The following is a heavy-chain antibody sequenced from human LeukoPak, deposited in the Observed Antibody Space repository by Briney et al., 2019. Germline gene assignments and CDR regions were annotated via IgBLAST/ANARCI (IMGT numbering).Heavy chain of an antibody. CDR3: ARQKVLRYFDWLTPPSCYFDY. Sequence: PSETLSLTCTVSGGSISSSSYYWGWIRQPPGKGLEWIGSIYYSGSTYYNPSLKSRVTISVDTSKNQFSLKLSSVTAADTAVYYCARQKVLRYFDWLTPPSCYFDYWGQGTLVTVSS. V-gene: IGHV4-39*01. CDR1: GGSISSSSYY. CDR2: IYYSGST. J-gene: IGHJ4*02. D-gene: IGHD3-9*01.